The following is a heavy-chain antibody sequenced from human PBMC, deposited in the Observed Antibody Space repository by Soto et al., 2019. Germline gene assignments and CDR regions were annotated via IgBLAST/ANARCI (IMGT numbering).Heavy chain of an antibody. V-gene: IGHV1-58*01. J-gene: IGHJ6*02. Sequence: SVKASCKASGFTFTSSAVQWVRQARGQRPEWIGWIVVGSGNTNYAQKFQERVTITRDMSTSTAYMELSRLRSEDTAVYYCAAELPAFSSSSIGMDVWDQGTTVAASS. CDR3: AAELPAFSSSSIGMDV. CDR1: GFTFTSSA. CDR2: IVVGSGNT. D-gene: IGHD6-6*01.